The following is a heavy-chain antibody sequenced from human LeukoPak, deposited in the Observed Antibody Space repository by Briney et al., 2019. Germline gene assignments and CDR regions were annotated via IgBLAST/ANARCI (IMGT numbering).Heavy chain of an antibody. D-gene: IGHD6-19*01. V-gene: IGHV4-4*07. Sequence: SETLSLTCTVSGDSISNFYWSWIRQPAEKGLEWIGRVYSSGSTNYNPSLKSRVSMSVDTSKNQYSLRLISVTAAGTAVYYCARAGFGSGWHYFDYWGRGILVSVSS. J-gene: IGHJ4*01. CDR2: VYSSGST. CDR3: ARAGFGSGWHYFDY. CDR1: GDSISNFY.